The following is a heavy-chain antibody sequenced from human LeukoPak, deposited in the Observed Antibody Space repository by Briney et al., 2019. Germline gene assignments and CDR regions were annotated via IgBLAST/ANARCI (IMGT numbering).Heavy chain of an antibody. CDR2: INHSGST. Sequence: SETLSLTCAVYGGSFSGYYWSWIRQPPGKGLEWIGEINHSGSTNYDPSLKSRVTISVDTSKNQFSLKLSSVTAADTAVYYCARGGGGSYYFDYWGQGTLVTVSS. D-gene: IGHD1-26*01. V-gene: IGHV4-34*01. CDR3: ARGGGGSYYFDY. J-gene: IGHJ4*02. CDR1: GGSFSGYY.